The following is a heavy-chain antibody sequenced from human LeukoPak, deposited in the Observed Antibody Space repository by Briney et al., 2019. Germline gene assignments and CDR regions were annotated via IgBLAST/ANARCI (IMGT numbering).Heavy chain of an antibody. V-gene: IGHV1-2*02. CDR3: AAESPPSWRRNMGTDTFDI. CDR1: VYNFTEQY. Sequence: ASVKLSCKASVYNFTEQYLRWVRQAPGQGLECIGWINPNSGGTKYAQRFQGRVSMTRDTSINTVYMELSSLRSDDTAVYFCAAESPPSWRRNMGTDTFDIWGQGTTVTVSS. CDR2: INPNSGGT. D-gene: IGHD2/OR15-2a*01. J-gene: IGHJ3*02.